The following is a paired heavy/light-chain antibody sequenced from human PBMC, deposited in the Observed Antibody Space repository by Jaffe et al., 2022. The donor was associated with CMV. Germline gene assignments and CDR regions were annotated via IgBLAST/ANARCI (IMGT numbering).Light chain of an antibody. CDR3: QQYNNWPSFT. CDR2: GAS. V-gene: IGKV3-15*01. CDR1: QSVSSN. Sequence: EIVMTQSPATLSVSPGERATLSCRASQSVSSNLAWYQQKPGQAPRLLIYGASTRATGIPARFSGSGSGTEFTLTISSLQSEDFAVYYCQQYNNWPSFTFGPGTKVDIK. J-gene: IGKJ3*01.
Heavy chain of an antibody. J-gene: IGHJ6*02. Sequence: QVQLVQSGAEVKKPGSSVKVSCKASGGTFSSYAISWVRQAPGQGLEWMGGIIPIFGTANYAQKFQGRVTITADESTSTAYMELSSLRSEDTAVYYCALSSIAARPGYYYYGMDVWGQGTTVTVSS. D-gene: IGHD6-6*01. CDR3: ALSSIAARPGYYYYGMDV. CDR2: IIPIFGTA. V-gene: IGHV1-69*01. CDR1: GGTFSSYA.